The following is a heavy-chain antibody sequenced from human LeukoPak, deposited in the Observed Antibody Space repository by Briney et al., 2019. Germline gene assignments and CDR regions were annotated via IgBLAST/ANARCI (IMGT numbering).Heavy chain of an antibody. CDR2: ISTYNGNT. CDR1: GYTFTKYG. CDR3: ARGDDYGDYWGLY. D-gene: IGHD4-17*01. V-gene: IGHV1-18*01. Sequence: VKVSCKASGYTFTKYGITWVRQAPGQGLEWMGWISTYNGNTNYAQKLQGRVTMTTDTSTSTAYMELRSLISDDAAVYYCARGDDYGDYWGLYWGQGTLVTVSS. J-gene: IGHJ4*02.